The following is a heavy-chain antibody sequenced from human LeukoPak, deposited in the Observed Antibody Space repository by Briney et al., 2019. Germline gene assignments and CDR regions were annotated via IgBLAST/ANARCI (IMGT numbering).Heavy chain of an antibody. J-gene: IGHJ4*02. CDR3: ARGSAVTANNFDF. Sequence: GGSLRLSCAASGFTFSSYAMHWVRQAPGKGLEWVAVISYDGSNKYYADSVKGRFTISRDNAKKSLYVQMNSLRAEDTAVYYCARGSAVTANNFDFWGQGTLVTVSS. CDR2: ISYDGSNK. V-gene: IGHV3-30-3*01. D-gene: IGHD4-11*01. CDR1: GFTFSSYA.